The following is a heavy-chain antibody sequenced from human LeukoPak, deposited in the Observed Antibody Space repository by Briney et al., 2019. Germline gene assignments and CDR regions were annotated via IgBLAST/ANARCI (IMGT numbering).Heavy chain of an antibody. D-gene: IGHD5-12*01. J-gene: IGHJ5*02. Sequence: PSETLSLTCTVSGGSISSYYWSWIRQPPGKGLEWIGYIYYSGSTNYNSSLKSRVTISVDTSKNQFSLKLSSVTAADTAVYYCARHSGCDFVRQADSGWFDPWGQGTLVTVSS. V-gene: IGHV4-59*01. CDR2: IYYSGST. CDR3: ARHSGCDFVRQADSGWFDP. CDR1: GGSISSYY.